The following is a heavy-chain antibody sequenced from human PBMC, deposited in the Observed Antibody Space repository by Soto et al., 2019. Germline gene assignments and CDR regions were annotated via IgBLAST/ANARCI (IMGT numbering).Heavy chain of an antibody. CDR1: GFTFSDYY. V-gene: IGHV3-11*06. J-gene: IGHJ4*02. CDR3: ARLRASGWYMGGFLDY. Sequence: PGGSLRLSCAASGFTFSDYYMSWVRQAPGKGLEWVSYIVTSSAYTSYADSVKGRFSISRDNTKDSLYLEMNSLRAEDTAVYYCARLRASGWYMGGFLDYWGQGTLVTVS. D-gene: IGHD6-13*01. CDR2: IVTSSAYT.